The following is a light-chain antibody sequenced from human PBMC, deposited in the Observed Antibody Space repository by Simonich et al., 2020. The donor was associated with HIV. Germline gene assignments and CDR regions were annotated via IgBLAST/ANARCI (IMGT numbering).Light chain of an antibody. J-gene: IGKJ3*01. CDR3: QQLNSYPLT. Sequence: EIVMTQSPVTLSVSPGERATLSCRANQSVNSNLAWYQQKPGQAPRLLIYGASTRATGIPARFSGSGSGTEFTLTISSLQPEDFATYYCQQLNSYPLTFGPGTKVDIK. CDR2: GAS. CDR1: QSVNSN. V-gene: IGKV3-15*01.